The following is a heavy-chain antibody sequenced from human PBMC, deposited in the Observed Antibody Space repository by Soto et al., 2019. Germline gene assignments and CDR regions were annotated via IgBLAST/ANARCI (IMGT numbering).Heavy chain of an antibody. Sequence: GGSLRLSCAASGFTLSSCAMGWVRQAPGKGLEWVSDISGSGNNAYYAASVKGRFTISRDNSKNMLYLQMNSLRAEDKAVYYCAKVGPSCSSASCYWYNWGQGTQVTVSS. CDR2: ISGSGNNA. D-gene: IGHD2-2*01. CDR3: AKVGPSCSSASCYWYN. J-gene: IGHJ4*02. V-gene: IGHV3-23*01. CDR1: GFTLSSCA.